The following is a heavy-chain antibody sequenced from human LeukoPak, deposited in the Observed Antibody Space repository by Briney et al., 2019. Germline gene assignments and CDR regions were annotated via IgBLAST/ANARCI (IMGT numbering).Heavy chain of an antibody. CDR3: ARRGTTGTTVRY. J-gene: IGHJ4*02. D-gene: IGHD1-1*01. V-gene: IGHV4-38-2*02. CDR1: GYSISSGYY. Sequence: PSETLSLTCTVSGYSISSGYYWGWIRQPPGKGLEWIGSIYHSGSTYYNPSLKSRVTISVDTSKNQFSLKLSSVTAADTAVYYCARRGTTGTTVRYWGQGTLVTVSS. CDR2: IYHSGST.